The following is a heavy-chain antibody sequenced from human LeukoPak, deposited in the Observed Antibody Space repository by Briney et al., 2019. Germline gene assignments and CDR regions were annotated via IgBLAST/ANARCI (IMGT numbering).Heavy chain of an antibody. CDR3: AKDLAVAGDDAFDI. J-gene: IGHJ3*02. CDR1: GFTFDDYA. V-gene: IGHV3-9*03. Sequence: GGSLRLSCAASGFTFDDYAMHWVRQAPGKGLEGVSGISWDSGSIGYADSVKGRFTISRDNAKNSLYLQMNSLRAEDMALYYCAKDLAVAGDDAFDIWGQGTMVTVSS. D-gene: IGHD6-19*01. CDR2: ISWDSGSI.